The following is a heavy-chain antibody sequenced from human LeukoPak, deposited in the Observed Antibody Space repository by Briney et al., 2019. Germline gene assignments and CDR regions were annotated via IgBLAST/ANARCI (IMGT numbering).Heavy chain of an antibody. Sequence: SETLSLTCTVSGGSISSYYWSWIRQPPGKGLEWIRYIYYSGTTNYNPSLKSRVTISVDTSKNQFSLKLSSVTAADTAVYYCASPGLVGATRDAFDIWGQGTMVTVSS. CDR3: ASPGLVGATRDAFDI. CDR2: IYYSGTT. J-gene: IGHJ3*02. V-gene: IGHV4-59*12. D-gene: IGHD1-26*01. CDR1: GGSISSYY.